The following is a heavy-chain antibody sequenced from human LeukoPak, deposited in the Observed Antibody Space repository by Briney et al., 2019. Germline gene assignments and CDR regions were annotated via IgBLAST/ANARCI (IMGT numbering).Heavy chain of an antibody. J-gene: IGHJ4*02. Sequence: GGSLRLSCAASGFTFSSYAMHWVRQAPGKGLEWVAVISYDGSNKYYADSVKGRFTISRDNSKNTLYLQMNSLRAEDTAVYYCAKDHSSSWYESDYWGQGTLVTVSS. D-gene: IGHD6-13*01. V-gene: IGHV3-30-3*01. CDR1: GFTFSSYA. CDR2: ISYDGSNK. CDR3: AKDHSSSWYESDY.